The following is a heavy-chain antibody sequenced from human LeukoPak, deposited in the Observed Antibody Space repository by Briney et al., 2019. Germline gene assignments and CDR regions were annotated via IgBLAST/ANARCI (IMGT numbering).Heavy chain of an antibody. CDR1: GGTFSSYA. J-gene: IGHJ4*02. V-gene: IGHV1-69*04. D-gene: IGHD2-2*01. Sequence: GASVKVSCKASGGTFSSYAISWVRQAPGQGLEWMGRIIPILGIANYAQKFQGRVTITADKSTSTAYMELSSLRSEDTAVYHCARLDEDIVVVPAADYWGQGTLVTVSS. CDR2: IIPILGIA. CDR3: ARLDEDIVVVPAADY.